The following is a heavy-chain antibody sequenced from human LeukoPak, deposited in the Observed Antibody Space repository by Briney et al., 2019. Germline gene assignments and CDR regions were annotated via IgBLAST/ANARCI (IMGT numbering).Heavy chain of an antibody. Sequence: SVKVSCKASGGTFSSYAISWVRQAPGQGLEWMGRVIPILGIANYAQKFQGRVTITADKSTSTAYMELRSLRSDDTAVYYCASSPVAGGYWGQGTLVTVSS. CDR3: ASSPVAGGY. V-gene: IGHV1-69*04. CDR2: VIPILGIA. D-gene: IGHD6-19*01. CDR1: GGTFSSYA. J-gene: IGHJ4*02.